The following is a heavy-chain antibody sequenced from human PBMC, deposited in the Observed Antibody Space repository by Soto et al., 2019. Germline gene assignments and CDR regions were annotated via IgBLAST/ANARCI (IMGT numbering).Heavy chain of an antibody. V-gene: IGHV4-34*01. J-gene: IGHJ6*02. D-gene: IGHD3-3*01. Sequence: PSETLSLTCAVYGGSFSGYYWSWIRQPPGKGLEWIGEINHSGSTNYNPSLKSRVTISVDTSKNQFSLKLSSVTAADTAVYYCARGQILRFFEWTILGYYGMDVWGQGTTVTVSS. CDR1: GGSFSGYY. CDR2: INHSGST. CDR3: ARGQILRFFEWTILGYYGMDV.